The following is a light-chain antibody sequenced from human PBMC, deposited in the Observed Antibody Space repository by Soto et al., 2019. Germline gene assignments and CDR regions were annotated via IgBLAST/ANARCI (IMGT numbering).Light chain of an antibody. Sequence: QSVLTQPPSVSGSPGQSVTISCTGTISDAGFYARVSWYQQPPGTAPKLLIYDVTSRPSGVPDRFSGSRSGKTASLTISGLQAEDETDYYCRSYTRSSSYVFGPGTKDTV. J-gene: IGLJ1*01. V-gene: IGLV2-18*02. CDR1: ISDAGFYAR. CDR2: DVT. CDR3: RSYTRSSSYV.